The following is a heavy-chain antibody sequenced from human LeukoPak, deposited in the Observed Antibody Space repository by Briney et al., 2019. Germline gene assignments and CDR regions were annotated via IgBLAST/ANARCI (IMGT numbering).Heavy chain of an antibody. D-gene: IGHD2-21*02. V-gene: IGHV1-46*01. CDR2: INPSGGST. CDR3: ARARGDCPFGY. Sequence: ASVKVSCKASGYTFTSYYMHWVRQAPGQGLEWMGIINPSGGSTSYAQKFQGRVTMTRDTSTSTVYMELSSLRSDDTAVYYCARARGDCPFGYWGQGTLVTVSS. CDR1: GYTFTSYY. J-gene: IGHJ4*02.